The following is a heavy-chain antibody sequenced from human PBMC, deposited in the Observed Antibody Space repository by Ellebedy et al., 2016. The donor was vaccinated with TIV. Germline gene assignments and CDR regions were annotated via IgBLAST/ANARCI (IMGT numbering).Heavy chain of an antibody. Sequence: LSLTCAASGFTFSSYAMSWVRQAPGKGLEWVSAISGSGGSTYYADSVKGRFTISRDNSKNTLYLQMNSLRAEDTAVYYCARDNGGIAAAHDYWGQGTLVTVSS. CDR2: ISGSGGST. D-gene: IGHD6-13*01. V-gene: IGHV3-23*01. CDR1: GFTFSSYA. J-gene: IGHJ4*02. CDR3: ARDNGGIAAAHDY.